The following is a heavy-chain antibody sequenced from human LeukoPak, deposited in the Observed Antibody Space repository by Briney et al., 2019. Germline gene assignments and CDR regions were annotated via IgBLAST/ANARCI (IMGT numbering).Heavy chain of an antibody. CDR2: INSDGSST. CDR1: GFTFSSYW. Sequence: PGGSLRLSCAASGFTFSSYWMHWVRQAPGKGLVWVSRINSDGSSTSYADSVKGRFTLSRDNAKNTLYLQMNILRAEDTAGYYCASLPWKGSCWYTDAFDIWVQGTMVTVSS. V-gene: IGHV3-74*01. D-gene: IGHD6-19*01. J-gene: IGHJ3*02. CDR3: ASLPWKGSCWYTDAFDI.